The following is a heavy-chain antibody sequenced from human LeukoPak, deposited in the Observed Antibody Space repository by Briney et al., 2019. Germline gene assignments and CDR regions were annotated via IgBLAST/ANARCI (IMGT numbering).Heavy chain of an antibody. V-gene: IGHV3-48*02. CDR1: GFTFSSYS. J-gene: IGHJ4*02. CDR2: ITGSSSSI. Sequence: PGGSLRLSCAASGFTFSSYSINWVRQAPGKGLEWVSFITGSSSSIFYADSVKGRFTISRDNAKNLVYLQMNSLRDDDTAVYYWARARSGWYMDYWGQGTLVTVSS. CDR3: ARARSGWYMDY. D-gene: IGHD6-19*01.